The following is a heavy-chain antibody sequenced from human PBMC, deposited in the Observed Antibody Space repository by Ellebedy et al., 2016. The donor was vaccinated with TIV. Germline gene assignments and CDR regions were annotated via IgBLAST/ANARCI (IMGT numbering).Heavy chain of an antibody. CDR2: INGAGDIR. D-gene: IGHD3-22*01. V-gene: IGHV3-23*01. CDR1: GFSFGSFA. J-gene: IGHJ4*02. Sequence: GESLKISCAGSGFSFGSFAMHWVRQAPGKGLEWLSVINGAGDIRYIADSVRGRFAIARDNSKSTLFLQMNRLRVDDPAVYYCAKGSSSGFTYDRVGYQYWGQGTLVAVSS. CDR3: AKGSSSGFTYDRVGYQY.